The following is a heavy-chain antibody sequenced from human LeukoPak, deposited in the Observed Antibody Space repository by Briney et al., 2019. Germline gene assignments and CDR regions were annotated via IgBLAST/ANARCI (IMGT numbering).Heavy chain of an antibody. V-gene: IGHV1-18*01. Sequence: ASVKVSCKASGYTFTSYGISWVRQAPGQGLEWMGWISAYNGNTNYAQKLQGRVTMTTDTSTSTAYMELRSLRSDDTAVYYCARDFYSGYDSGWFDPWGQGTLVTVSS. CDR2: ISAYNGNT. J-gene: IGHJ5*02. D-gene: IGHD5-12*01. CDR1: GYTFTSYG. CDR3: ARDFYSGYDSGWFDP.